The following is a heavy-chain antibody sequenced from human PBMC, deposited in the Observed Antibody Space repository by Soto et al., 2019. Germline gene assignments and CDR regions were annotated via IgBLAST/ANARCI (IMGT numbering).Heavy chain of an antibody. J-gene: IGHJ4*02. CDR2: IYPGDSET. V-gene: IGHV5-51*01. D-gene: IGHD6-13*01. CDR1: GNTFNNFW. Sequence: GESLKISCKGSGNTFNNFWIAWVRQLPGKGLEYMGIIYPGDSETRYSPSFHGKVTISADRSIGTAYLQWSSLEASDSAFYFCARSPRSSPYFDYWGQGALVTVSS. CDR3: ARSPRSSPYFDY.